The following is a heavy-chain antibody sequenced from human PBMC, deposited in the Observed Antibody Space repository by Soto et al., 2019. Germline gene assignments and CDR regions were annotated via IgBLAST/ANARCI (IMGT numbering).Heavy chain of an antibody. J-gene: IGHJ6*03. CDR1: GFTFSSYA. V-gene: IGHV3-23*01. CDR2: ISGSGGST. Sequence: GGSLRLSCAASGFTFSSYAMSWVRQAPGKGLEWVSAISGSGGSTYYADSVKGRFTISRDNSKNTLYLQMNSLRAEDTAVYYCAKRPGLVQVLEWLLIYYYYMDVWGKGTTVTVSS. D-gene: IGHD3-3*01. CDR3: AKRPGLVQVLEWLLIYYYYMDV.